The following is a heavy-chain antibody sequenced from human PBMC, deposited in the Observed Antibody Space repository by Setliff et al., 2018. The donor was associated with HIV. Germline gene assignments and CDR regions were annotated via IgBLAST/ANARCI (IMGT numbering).Heavy chain of an antibody. CDR2: MHYRGTT. J-gene: IGHJ6*03. Sequence: SETLSLTCNVSGDSISGNSFFWGWIRQPPGKGLEWIGSMHYRGTTSYNPSLKSRVTIFVDTSKNQFSLKLSSVTATDTAVYYCVRGAPRPAYYYYYMDVWGKGTTVTV. CDR3: VRGAPRPAYYYYYMDV. V-gene: IGHV4-39*01. CDR1: GDSISGNSFF. D-gene: IGHD6-6*01.